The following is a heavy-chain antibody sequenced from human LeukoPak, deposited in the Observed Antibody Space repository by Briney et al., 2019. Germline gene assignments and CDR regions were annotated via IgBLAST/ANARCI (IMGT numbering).Heavy chain of an antibody. CDR1: GFTFSSYS. CDR2: ISGSGVST. Sequence: PGGSLRLSYAASGFTFSSYSMNWVRQAPGKGLEWVSAISGSGVSTYYADSVKGRFTISRDNSKNTLYLQMNSLRAEDTAVYYCAKVGGPFYYYDSSGYYYDYWGQGTLVTVSS. J-gene: IGHJ4*02. CDR3: AKVGGPFYYYDSSGYYYDY. V-gene: IGHV3-23*01. D-gene: IGHD3-22*01.